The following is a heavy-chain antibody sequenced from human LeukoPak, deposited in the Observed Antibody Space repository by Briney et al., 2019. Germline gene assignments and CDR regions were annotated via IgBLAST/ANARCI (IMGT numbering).Heavy chain of an antibody. CDR2: TSGSGVSR. V-gene: IGHV3-23*01. CDR3: VRGVAATRGDAFDI. Sequence: PGGSLRLSCAASGFTFSSYAMSWVRQAPGKGLEWVSATSGSGVSRNYADSVKGRFTISRDNSKNTLYLQMNSLRAEDTAVYYCVRGVAATRGDAFDIWGQGTMVTVSS. J-gene: IGHJ3*02. CDR1: GFTFSSYA. D-gene: IGHD2-15*01.